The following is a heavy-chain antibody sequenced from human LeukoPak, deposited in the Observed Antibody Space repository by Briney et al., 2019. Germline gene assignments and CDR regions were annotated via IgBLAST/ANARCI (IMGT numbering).Heavy chain of an antibody. J-gene: IGHJ4*02. V-gene: IGHV4-59*08. CDR1: GGSISSYY. Sequence: PSETLSLTCTVSGGSISSYYWSWIRQPPGKGLEWIGYIYYSGSGSTNYNPSLKSRVSISVDTSKNHFSLKLSSVTATDTAVYYCARRGGHGGSFDYWGQGTLVTVSS. CDR2: IYYSGSGST. D-gene: IGHD4-23*01. CDR3: ARRGGHGGSFDY.